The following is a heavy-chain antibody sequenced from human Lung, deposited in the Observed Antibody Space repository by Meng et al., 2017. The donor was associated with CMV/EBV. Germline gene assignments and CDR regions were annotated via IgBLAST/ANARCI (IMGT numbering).Heavy chain of an antibody. D-gene: IGHD1-26*01. CDR1: GFPFSSYA. V-gene: IGHV3-23*01. CDR2: ISGGGDRT. Sequence: GESLKISCAASGFPFSSYAMSWVRQAPGKGLEWVSAISGGGDRTYNADSVRGRFTISRDESKNTVYLQMSSLRAEDTAVYYCAKGPLRSGSYPSYFDYWGQGALVXVSS. J-gene: IGHJ4*02. CDR3: AKGPLRSGSYPSYFDY.